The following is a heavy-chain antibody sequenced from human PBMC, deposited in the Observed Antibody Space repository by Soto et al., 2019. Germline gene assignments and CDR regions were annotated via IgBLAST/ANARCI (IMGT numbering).Heavy chain of an antibody. V-gene: IGHV4-59*01. D-gene: IGHD6-19*01. CDR2: IYYSGST. Sequence: SETLSLTCTVSGGSISSYYWSWIRQPPGKGLEWIGYIYYSGSTNYNPSLKSRVTISVDTSKNQFSLKLGSVTAADTAVYYCARVGEDSSGWNRGYFDYWGQGTLVTVSS. CDR1: GGSISSYY. CDR3: ARVGEDSSGWNRGYFDY. J-gene: IGHJ4*02.